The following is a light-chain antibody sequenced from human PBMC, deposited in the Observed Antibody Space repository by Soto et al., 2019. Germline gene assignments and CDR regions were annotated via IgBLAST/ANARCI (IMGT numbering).Light chain of an antibody. CDR2: EVV. Sequence: SVRTQPPAASGSPGRSVTISCTGTKNDSGVYDFVSWYQHHPGKAPRLIIYEVVQRPSGVPDRFSGSKSGNTASLTLPGLQTEDAADYYCSSYAGRYNFGEVFGAGTKVTL. CDR1: KNDSGVYDF. V-gene: IGLV2-8*01. J-gene: IGLJ1*01. CDR3: SSYAGRYNFGEV.